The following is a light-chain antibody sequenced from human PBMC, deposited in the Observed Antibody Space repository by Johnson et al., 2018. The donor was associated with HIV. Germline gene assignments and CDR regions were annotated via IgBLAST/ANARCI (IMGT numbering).Light chain of an antibody. CDR3: GTWDSSLSAYV. J-gene: IGLJ1*01. Sequence: VLTQPPSMSAAPGQKVTISCSGSSSNIGNSYVSWYQQLPGTAPKLLIYDNNKRPSGIPDRFSASKSGTSATLGITGLQTGDEADYYCGTWDSSLSAYVFGTGTKVTVL. V-gene: IGLV1-51*01. CDR1: SSNIGNSY. CDR2: DNN.